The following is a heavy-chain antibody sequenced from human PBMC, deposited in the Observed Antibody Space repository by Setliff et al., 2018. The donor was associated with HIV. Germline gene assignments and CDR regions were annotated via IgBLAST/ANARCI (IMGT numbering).Heavy chain of an antibody. Sequence: PSETLSLTCTVSGGSIRSGSDYWSWIRQPAGKGLEWIGHIYTSGSTKYNPSLKSRATISEDRSKNYFSLRLTSVTAADTAVYFCARGKVFSGYYYYYYYMDVWGKGATVTVS. CDR1: GGSIRSGSDY. CDR3: ARGKVFSGYYYYYYYMDV. CDR2: IYTSGST. V-gene: IGHV4-61*09. D-gene: IGHD3-9*01. J-gene: IGHJ6*03.